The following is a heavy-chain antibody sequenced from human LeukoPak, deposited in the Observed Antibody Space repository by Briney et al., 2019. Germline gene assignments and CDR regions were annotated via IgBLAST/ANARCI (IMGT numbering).Heavy chain of an antibody. CDR3: ARGLRDCGAITCDHFYMDV. V-gene: IGHV1-2*02. D-gene: IGHD2-21*01. Sequence: ASVKVSCKTSGFTFTAYYVQWVRQAPGEGLEWMGWINPNSGGTNYAQKFQGRVTMTRDTSISTAYMELRSLRFDDTAVYFCARGLRDCGAITCDHFYMDVWGEGTTVTVSS. J-gene: IGHJ6*03. CDR1: GFTFTAYY. CDR2: INPNSGGT.